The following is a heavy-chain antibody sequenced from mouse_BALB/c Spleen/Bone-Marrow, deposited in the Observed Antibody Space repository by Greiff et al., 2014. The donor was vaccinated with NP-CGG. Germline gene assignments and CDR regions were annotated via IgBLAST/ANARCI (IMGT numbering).Heavy chain of an antibody. Sequence: EVKVVESGGGLVQPGGSLKLSCAASGFTFSSYTMSWVRLTPETRLGGVAYISNGGGITYYSDTVKGRFTISRDNAKNTLYLQMNSLKSEDTAMYYCARHYGSGVFYFDYWGQGTTLTVSS. D-gene: IGHD1-1*01. J-gene: IGHJ2*01. V-gene: IGHV5-12-2*01. CDR2: ISNGGGIT. CDR3: ARHYGSGVFYFDY. CDR1: GFTFSSYT.